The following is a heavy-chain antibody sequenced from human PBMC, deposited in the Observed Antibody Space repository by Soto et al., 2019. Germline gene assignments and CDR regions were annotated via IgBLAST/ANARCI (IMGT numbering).Heavy chain of an antibody. CDR1: GFTFSNAW. V-gene: IGHV3-15*07. CDR3: TTDGVGYCSGGSCYSMAGY. CDR2: IKSKTDGGTT. D-gene: IGHD2-15*01. Sequence: EVQLVESGGGLVKPGGSLRLSCAASGFTFSNAWMNWVRQAPGKGLEWVGRIKSKTDGGTTDYAAPVKDRFTISRDDSKNTLYLQMNSLKTEDTAVYYCTTDGVGYCSGGSCYSMAGYWGQGTLVTVSS. J-gene: IGHJ4*02.